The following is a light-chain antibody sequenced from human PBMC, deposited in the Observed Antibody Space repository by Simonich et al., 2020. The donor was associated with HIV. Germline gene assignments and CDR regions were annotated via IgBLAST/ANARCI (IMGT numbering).Light chain of an antibody. J-gene: IGLJ2*01. CDR2: EVS. CDR3: SSYAGSNNLV. Sequence: QSALTQPPSASGSPGQSVTISCTGTSSDVGGYNYVSWYQQHPGKAPKLMIYEVSKRPSGVPVRFSGSKSGNTASLTVSGLQAEDEAEYYCSSYAGSNNLVFGGGTKVTVL. V-gene: IGLV2-8*01. CDR1: SSDVGGYNY.